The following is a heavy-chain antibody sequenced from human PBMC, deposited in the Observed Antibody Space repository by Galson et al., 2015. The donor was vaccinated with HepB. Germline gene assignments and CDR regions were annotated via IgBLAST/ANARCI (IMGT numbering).Heavy chain of an antibody. Sequence: SLRLSCAASGFTFSSYAMHWVRQAPGKRLEWVAVISYDGSNKYYADSVKGRFTISRDNSKNTLYLQMNSLRAEDTAVYYCARDGARVDTAMVIAEYFQHWRQGTLVTVPS. CDR3: ARDGARVDTAMVIAEYFQH. D-gene: IGHD5-18*01. J-gene: IGHJ1*01. V-gene: IGHV3-30*04. CDR2: ISYDGSNK. CDR1: GFTFSSYA.